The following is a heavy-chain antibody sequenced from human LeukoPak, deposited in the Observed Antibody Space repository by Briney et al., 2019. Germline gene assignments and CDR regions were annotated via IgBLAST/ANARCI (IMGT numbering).Heavy chain of an antibody. J-gene: IGHJ4*02. CDR2: IYYSGST. CDR3: ARHSPAAGTENFDY. D-gene: IGHD6-13*01. CDR1: GGSFSGYY. V-gene: IGHV4-34*01. Sequence: PSETLSLTCAVYGGSFSGYYWSWIRQPPGEGLEWIGSIYYSGSTYYNPSLKSRVTISVDTSKNQFSLKLSSVTAADTAVYYCARHSPAAGTENFDYWGQGTLVTVSS.